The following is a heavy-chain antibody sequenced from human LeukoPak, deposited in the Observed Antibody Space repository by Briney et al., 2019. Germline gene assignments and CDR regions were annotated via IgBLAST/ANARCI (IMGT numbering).Heavy chain of an antibody. J-gene: IGHJ4*02. CDR1: GFTFSGYA. CDR2: IGGSGGST. CDR3: AKERNIVVVVAATN. Sequence: GGSLRLSCAASGFTFSGYAMSWVRQAPGKGREWVSAIGGSGGSTYYADSVKGRFTISRDNSKNTLYLQMNSLRAEDTAVYYCAKERNIVVVVAATNWGQGTLVTVSS. V-gene: IGHV3-23*01. D-gene: IGHD2-15*01.